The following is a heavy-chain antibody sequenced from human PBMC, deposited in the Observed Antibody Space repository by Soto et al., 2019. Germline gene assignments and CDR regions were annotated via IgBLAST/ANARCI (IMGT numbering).Heavy chain of an antibody. CDR3: ARVVLVRWFDP. V-gene: IGHV4-59*01. Sequence: SETQSLPWPVSGGSISSYCGSWIRQPPGKGLEWIGYIYYSGSTNYNPSLKSRVTISVDTSKNQFSLKLSSVTAADTAVYYCARVVLVRWFDPWGQGNLVTGSS. D-gene: IGHD2-8*02. CDR2: IYYSGST. J-gene: IGHJ5*02. CDR1: GGSISSYC.